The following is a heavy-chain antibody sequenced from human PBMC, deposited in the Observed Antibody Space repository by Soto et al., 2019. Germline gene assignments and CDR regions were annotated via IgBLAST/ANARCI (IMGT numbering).Heavy chain of an antibody. D-gene: IGHD3-22*01. CDR2: IKQDGSEK. CDR1: GFTFSSYW. Sequence: PGGSLRLSCAASGFTFSSYWMSWVRQAPGKGLEWAANIKQDGSEKYYVDSVKGRFTISRDNAKNSLYLQMNSLRAEDTAVYYCARARGGYDTSAYYYDWYFDLWGRGTLVTVSS. V-gene: IGHV3-7*04. J-gene: IGHJ2*01. CDR3: ARARGGYDTSAYYYDWYFDL.